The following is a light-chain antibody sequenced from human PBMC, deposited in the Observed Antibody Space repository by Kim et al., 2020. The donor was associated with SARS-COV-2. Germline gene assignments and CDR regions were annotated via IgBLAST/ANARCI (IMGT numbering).Light chain of an antibody. CDR3: QAWDSSTAWV. Sequence: YELTQPPSVSVSPGQTASITCSGDKLGDKYACWYQQKPGQSPVLVIYQDSKRPSGIPERFSGSNSGNTATLTISGTQAMDEADYYCQAWDSSTAWVLGG. CDR1: KLGDKY. CDR2: QDS. J-gene: IGLJ3*02. V-gene: IGLV3-1*01.